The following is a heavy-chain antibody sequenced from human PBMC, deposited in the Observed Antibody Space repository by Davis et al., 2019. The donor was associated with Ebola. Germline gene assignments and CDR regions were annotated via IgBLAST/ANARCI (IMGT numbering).Heavy chain of an antibody. D-gene: IGHD3-16*01. CDR1: GFTFSNFA. CDR2: ISYDGTKK. J-gene: IGHJ6*02. Sequence: GESLKISCAASGFTFSNFAMHWVRQAPGKGLEWVALISYDGTKKYYADSMKGRFTISRDNSKNTLYLQMNSLRAEDTAVYYCAREVRGWGYYGMDVWGQGTTVTVSS. CDR3: AREVRGWGYYGMDV. V-gene: IGHV3-30-3*01.